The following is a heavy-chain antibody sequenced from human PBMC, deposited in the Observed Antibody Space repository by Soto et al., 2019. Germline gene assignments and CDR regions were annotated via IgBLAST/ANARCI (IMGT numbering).Heavy chain of an antibody. CDR2: ISPVSDTP. CDR1: EGTFSSFV. CDR3: ARALGYSYGLYFDY. J-gene: IGHJ4*02. D-gene: IGHD5-18*01. V-gene: IGHV1-69*01. Sequence: QVQLVQSGAEVKKPGSSVKVSCKASEGTFSSFVISWERQAPGQGPEGMGEISPVSDTPNYAQKFQGRVTITADESTSTAYMELRSLRPEDTAVYYCARALGYSYGLYFDYWGQGTLVTVSS.